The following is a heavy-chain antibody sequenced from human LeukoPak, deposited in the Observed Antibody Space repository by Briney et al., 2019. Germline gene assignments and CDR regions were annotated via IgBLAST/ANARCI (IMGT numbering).Heavy chain of an antibody. V-gene: IGHV1-69*13. CDR2: IIPIFGTA. CDR3: ASGETLVFGVVIHPFDY. Sequence: GASVKVSCKASGGTFSSYAISWVRQAPGQGLEWMGGIIPIFGTANYAQKFQGRVTITADESTSTAYMELSSLRSEDTAVYYCASGETLVFGVVIHPFDYWGQGTQVTVSS. J-gene: IGHJ4*02. D-gene: IGHD3-3*01. CDR1: GGTFSSYA.